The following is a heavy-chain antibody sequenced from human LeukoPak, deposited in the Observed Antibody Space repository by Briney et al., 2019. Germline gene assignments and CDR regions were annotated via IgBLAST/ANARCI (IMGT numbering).Heavy chain of an antibody. CDR3: ARAGIAADFDY. V-gene: IGHV3-33*08. Sequence: GGSLRLSCAASGFTFSSYGMHWVRQAPGKGLEWVAVIWYDGSNKYYADSVKGRFTISRDSSKNTLYLQMNSLRAEDTAVYYCARAGIAADFDYWGQGTLVTVSS. J-gene: IGHJ4*02. D-gene: IGHD6-25*01. CDR1: GFTFSSYG. CDR2: IWYDGSNK.